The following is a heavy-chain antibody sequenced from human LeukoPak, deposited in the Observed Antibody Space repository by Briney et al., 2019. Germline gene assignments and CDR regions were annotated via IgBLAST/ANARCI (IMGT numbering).Heavy chain of an antibody. CDR1: GFSFSGYG. V-gene: IGHV3-30*02. J-gene: IGHJ5*02. Sequence: GGSLRLSCAASGFSFSGYGMHWVRQAPGKGLDWVAVIWYDGSNKNYADSVKGRFTISRDNSKNTLYMQMNSLRAEDTAVYYCAKAPSNWFGPWGQGTLVTVSS. CDR3: AKAPSNWFGP. CDR2: IWYDGSNK.